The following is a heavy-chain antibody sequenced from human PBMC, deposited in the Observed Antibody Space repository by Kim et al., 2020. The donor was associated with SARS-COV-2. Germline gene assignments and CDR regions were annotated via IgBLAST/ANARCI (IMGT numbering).Heavy chain of an antibody. Sequence: TDSNPPLKSRVTISGDTSKNQFSLKLSSVTAADTAVYYCARALITAFDYWGQGTLVTVSS. J-gene: IGHJ4*02. D-gene: IGHD3-16*01. CDR3: ARALITAFDY. CDR2: T. V-gene: IGHV4-39*07.